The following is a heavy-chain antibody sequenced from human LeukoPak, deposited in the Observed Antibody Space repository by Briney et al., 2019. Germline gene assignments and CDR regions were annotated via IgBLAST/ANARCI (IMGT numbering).Heavy chain of an antibody. CDR1: GFTFSSYA. CDR3: ARDIYGSGSYFSSYYYYGMDA. CDR2: ISYDGSNK. D-gene: IGHD3-10*01. Sequence: PGRSLRLSCAASGFTFSSYAMHWVRQAPGKGLEWVAVISYDGSNKYYADSVKGRFTISRDNSKNTLYLQMNSLRAEDTAVYYCARDIYGSGSYFSSYYYYGMDAWGKGTTVTVSS. V-gene: IGHV3-30*04. J-gene: IGHJ6*04.